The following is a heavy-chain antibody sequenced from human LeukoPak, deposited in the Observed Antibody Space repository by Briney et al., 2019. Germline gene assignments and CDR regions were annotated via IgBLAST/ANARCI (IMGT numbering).Heavy chain of an antibody. CDR2: ISAYNGNT. V-gene: IGHV1-18*01. Sequence: GASVKVSCKASGYTFTSYGISWVRQAPRQGLEWMGWISAYNGNTNYAQKLQGRVTMTTDTSTSTAYMELRSLRSDDTAVYYCARARTTLYYDFWSGYDYWGQGTLVTVSS. CDR3: ARARTTLYYDFWSGYDY. CDR1: GYTFTSYG. J-gene: IGHJ4*02. D-gene: IGHD3-3*01.